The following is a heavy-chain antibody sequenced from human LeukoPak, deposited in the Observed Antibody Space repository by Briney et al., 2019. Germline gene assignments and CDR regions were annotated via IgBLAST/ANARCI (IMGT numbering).Heavy chain of an antibody. J-gene: IGHJ1*01. Sequence: GGPLRLPCAASGFTFSTYGMHWVRQAPGKGLEWVAFIRLDGVTTYHADSAKGRFTISRDNSKNTLYLQTNSLRTEDTAMYYCAKGYDTRHWGQGTLVIVSS. CDR3: AKGYDTRH. V-gene: IGHV3-30*02. CDR2: IRLDGVTT. CDR1: GFTFSTYG. D-gene: IGHD3-9*01.